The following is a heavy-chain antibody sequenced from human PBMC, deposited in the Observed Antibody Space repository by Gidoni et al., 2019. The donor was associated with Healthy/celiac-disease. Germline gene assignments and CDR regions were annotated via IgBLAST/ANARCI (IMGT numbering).Heavy chain of an antibody. Sequence: QVQLVQSGAEVKKPGASVKGHCKAAGCTFSSSAISWVRQAPGQGLEWMGGTIPTFGTANYAQKFQGRVTSTADESTSTAYMERSSLRSEDTAVYYCARKGSSGYSGYGMDVWGQGTTVTVSS. CDR2: TIPTFGTA. D-gene: IGHD5-12*01. CDR3: ARKGSSGYSGYGMDV. V-gene: IGHV1-69*01. CDR1: GCTFSSSA. J-gene: IGHJ6*02.